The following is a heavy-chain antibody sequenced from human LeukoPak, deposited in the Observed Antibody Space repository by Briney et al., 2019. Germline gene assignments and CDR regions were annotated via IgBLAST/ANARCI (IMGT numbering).Heavy chain of an antibody. Sequence: ASVKVSCKASGYTFTGYYMHWVRQAPGQGLEWMGWINPNSGGTNYAQKFQGRVTMTRDTSISTAYMELSRLRSDDTAVYYCARDSDSSGWYFDYYGMDVWGQGTTVTVSS. CDR1: GYTFTGYY. CDR2: INPNSGGT. V-gene: IGHV1-2*02. J-gene: IGHJ6*02. CDR3: ARDSDSSGWYFDYYGMDV. D-gene: IGHD6-19*01.